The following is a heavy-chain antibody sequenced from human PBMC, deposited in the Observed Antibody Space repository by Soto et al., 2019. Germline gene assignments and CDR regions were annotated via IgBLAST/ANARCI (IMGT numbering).Heavy chain of an antibody. CDR1: GGTFSSYA. J-gene: IGHJ6*02. V-gene: IGHV1-69*01. Sequence: QVQLVQSGAEVKKPGSSVKVSCKASGGTFSSYAISWVRQAPGQGLGWMGVIIPIFGTANYAQKFQGRVTLTADESTITAYMELIRLSSEDTAVYYCVIHYYDSRYLIDYYGMDGWVQGTTVTVSS. CDR2: IIPIFGTA. CDR3: VIHYYDSRYLIDYYGMDG. D-gene: IGHD3-22*01.